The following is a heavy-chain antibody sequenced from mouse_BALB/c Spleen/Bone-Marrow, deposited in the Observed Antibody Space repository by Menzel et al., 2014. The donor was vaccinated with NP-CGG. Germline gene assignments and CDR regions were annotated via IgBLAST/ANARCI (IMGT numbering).Heavy chain of an antibody. V-gene: IGHV14-3*02. Sequence: VHLQQPGAELVKPGASVKLSCTASGFNIKDTYIHWVKQRPEQGLEWIGRIDPANGNTKYDPKFQGKATITADTSSNTAYLQLSSLTSEDTAVYYCAEITTAAYYVMDYWGQGTSVTVSS. J-gene: IGHJ4*01. CDR3: AEITTAAYYVMDY. CDR2: IDPANGNT. CDR1: GFNIKDTY. D-gene: IGHD1-2*01.